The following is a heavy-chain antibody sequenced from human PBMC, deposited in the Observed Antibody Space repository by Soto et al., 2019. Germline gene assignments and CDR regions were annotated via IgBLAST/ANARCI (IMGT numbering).Heavy chain of an antibody. Sequence: PSETLSLTCTVSGGSISSYYWSWIRQPPGKGLEWIGEINHSGSTNYNPSLKSRVTISVDTPKNQFSLKLSSVTAADTAVYYCARERGGYGYCSDCSRFDYWGQGTLVTVSS. CDR2: INHSGST. J-gene: IGHJ4*02. V-gene: IGHV4-34*01. CDR1: GGSISSYY. CDR3: ARERGGYGYCSDCSRFDY. D-gene: IGHD5-18*01.